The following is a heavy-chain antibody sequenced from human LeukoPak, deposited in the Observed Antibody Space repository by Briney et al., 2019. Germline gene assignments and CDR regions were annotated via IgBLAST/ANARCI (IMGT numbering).Heavy chain of an antibody. J-gene: IGHJ5*02. Sequence: ASVKVSCKASGGTFSSYTISWVRQAPGQGLEWVGRIIPILGIANYAQKFKGRVTITADKSTSTAYMELSSLRSEDTAVYYCARGVRCSSTSCYDNWFDPWGQGTLVTVSS. D-gene: IGHD2-2*01. CDR1: GGTFSSYT. CDR3: ARGVRCSSTSCYDNWFDP. V-gene: IGHV1-69*02. CDR2: IIPILGIA.